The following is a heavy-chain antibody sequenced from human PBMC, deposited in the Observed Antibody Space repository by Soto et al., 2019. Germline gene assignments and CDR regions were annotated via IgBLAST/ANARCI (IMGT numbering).Heavy chain of an antibody. Sequence: QVQLVQSGAEVKKPGSSVKVSCKASGGTFSSYAISWVRQAHGQVLEWLGGIIPIFGTANYAQKLQGRVTSTAEESTSTAYMEMSSLRSEETAVYYCASIRWYPWWFDPWGQGTLVTVSS. CDR1: GGTFSSYA. CDR3: ASIRWYPWWFDP. V-gene: IGHV1-69*01. J-gene: IGHJ5*02. CDR2: IIPIFGTA. D-gene: IGHD1-20*01.